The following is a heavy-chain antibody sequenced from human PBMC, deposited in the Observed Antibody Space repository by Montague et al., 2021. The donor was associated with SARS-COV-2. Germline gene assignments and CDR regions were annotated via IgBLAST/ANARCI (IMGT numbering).Heavy chain of an antibody. J-gene: IGHJ3*02. V-gene: IGHV3-53*01. Sequence: SLRLSCAASGFTVNSNYMSWVRQAPGKGLEWVALIPSGGDTTYAVSVRDRFTISRDNSKNTLYLQMNSLRVEDTAVFYCARGGVGATWAFDIWGQGTMVTVSS. CDR2: IPSGGDT. D-gene: IGHD1-26*01. CDR3: ARGGVGATWAFDI. CDR1: GFTVNSNY.